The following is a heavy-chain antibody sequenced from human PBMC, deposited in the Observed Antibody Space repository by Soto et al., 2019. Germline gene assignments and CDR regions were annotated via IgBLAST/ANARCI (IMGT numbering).Heavy chain of an antibody. D-gene: IGHD3-22*01. CDR3: ARDGGYYFDSSGYYCDY. CDR1: GYTFTRHG. Sequence: QVQLVQSGAEVKKPGASVTVSCKASGYTFTRHGISWVRQAPGQGLKWMGWISGYNGITNYAQKLQGRVTMTTDTSTSTAYMELRSLRSDDTAVYYCARDGGYYFDSSGYYCDYWGQGTLVTVSS. CDR2: ISGYNGIT. V-gene: IGHV1-18*01. J-gene: IGHJ4*02.